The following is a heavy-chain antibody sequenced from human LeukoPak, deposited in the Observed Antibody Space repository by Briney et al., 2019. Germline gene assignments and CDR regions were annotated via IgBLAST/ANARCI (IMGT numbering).Heavy chain of an antibody. V-gene: IGHV1-2*02. CDR3: ARALVAVPAAMDY. CDR1: GYTLTELS. Sequence: ASVKVSCKVSGYTLTELSMHWVRQAPGQGLEWMGWINPNSGGTNYAQKFRGRVTMTRDTSISTAYMELSRLRSDDTAVYYCARALVAVPAAMDYWGQGTLVTVSS. J-gene: IGHJ4*02. D-gene: IGHD2-2*01. CDR2: INPNSGGT.